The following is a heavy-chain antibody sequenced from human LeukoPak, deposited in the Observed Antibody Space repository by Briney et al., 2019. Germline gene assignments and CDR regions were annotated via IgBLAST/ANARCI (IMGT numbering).Heavy chain of an antibody. CDR2: IRSKANSYAT. V-gene: IGHV3-73*01. Sequence: GGSLKLSCAASGFTFSGSAIHWVRQASGRGLEWVGRIRSKANSYATAYAASVKGRFTISRDDSNNALYLQMHSLRAEDTALYYCASGPPFLKYFEYWGQGTLVTVSS. J-gene: IGHJ4*02. D-gene: IGHD3-3*01. CDR1: GFTFSGSA. CDR3: ASGPPFLKYFEY.